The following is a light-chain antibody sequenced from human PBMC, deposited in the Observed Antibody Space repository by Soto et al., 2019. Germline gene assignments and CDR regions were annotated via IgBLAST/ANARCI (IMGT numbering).Light chain of an antibody. CDR3: SSYTTSSTSVV. J-gene: IGLJ2*01. CDR2: EVS. CDR1: SSDVGGYRF. V-gene: IGLV2-14*01. Sequence: QSALTQPASVSGSPGQSIAISCTGTSSDVGGYRFVSWYQQHPGKAPKLMIYEVSNRPSGVSNRFSGSKSGNTASLTISGLQAEEEADYYCSSYTTSSTSVVFGGGTKLTVL.